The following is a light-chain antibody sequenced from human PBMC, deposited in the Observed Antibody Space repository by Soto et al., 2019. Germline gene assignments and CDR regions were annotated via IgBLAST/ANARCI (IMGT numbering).Light chain of an antibody. CDR3: QHYNSYSEA. V-gene: IGKV1-5*03. Sequence: IQMTQSPSTLSGSVGDRVTVTCRAGQTISSWLAWYQQKPGKAPKLLIYKASTLKSGVPSRFSGRGSGTEFTLTISSLQPDDFATYYCQHYNSYSEAFGQGTKVDIK. CDR1: QTISSW. J-gene: IGKJ1*01. CDR2: KAS.